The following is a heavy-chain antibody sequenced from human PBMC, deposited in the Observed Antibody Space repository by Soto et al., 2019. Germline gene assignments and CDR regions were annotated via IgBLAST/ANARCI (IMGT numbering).Heavy chain of an antibody. CDR1: GYSISTGCY. J-gene: IGHJ4*02. CDR3: ARDLNYGLYYFDY. Sequence: SETLSLTCTVTGYSISTGCYWGWLRQPPGKGLEWIGSMYYTGTTYYNPSLESRVTISVDTSENQLSLKLTSVTAADTAVYYCARDLNYGLYYFDYWVQGTLVTVSS. CDR2: MYYTGTT. D-gene: IGHD3-10*01. V-gene: IGHV4-38-2*02.